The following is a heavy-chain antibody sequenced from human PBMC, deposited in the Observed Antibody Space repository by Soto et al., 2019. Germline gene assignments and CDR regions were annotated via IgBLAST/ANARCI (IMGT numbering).Heavy chain of an antibody. D-gene: IGHD3-16*01. CDR2: INPNSGGT. Sequence: SVKVSCKASGYTFTGYYMHWVRQAPGQGLEWMGWINPNSGGTNYAQKFQGWVTMTRDTSISTAYMELSRLRSDDTAVYYCARDPGGRATPISAFDIWGQGTMVTVSS. CDR1: GYTFTGYY. V-gene: IGHV1-2*04. CDR3: ARDPGGRATPISAFDI. J-gene: IGHJ3*02.